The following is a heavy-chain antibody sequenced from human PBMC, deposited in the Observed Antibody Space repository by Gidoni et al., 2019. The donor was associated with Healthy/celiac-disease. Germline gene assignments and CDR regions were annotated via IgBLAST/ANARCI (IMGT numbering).Heavy chain of an antibody. CDR2: IYYSGST. D-gene: IGHD1-26*01. Sequence: QLQLQESGPGLVKPSAPLSLTCTVSGGSISSSSYYWGWIRQPPGKGLEWIGSIYYSGSTYYNPTLKSRVTISVDKSKNQFSLKLSSVTAADTAVYYCARYEWEQPFDYWGQGTLVTVSS. J-gene: IGHJ4*02. CDR1: GGSISSSSYY. CDR3: ARYEWEQPFDY. V-gene: IGHV4-39*01.